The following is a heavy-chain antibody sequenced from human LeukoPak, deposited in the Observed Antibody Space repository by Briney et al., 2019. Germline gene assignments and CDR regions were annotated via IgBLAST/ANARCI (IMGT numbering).Heavy chain of an antibody. J-gene: IGHJ4*02. CDR1: GDPKNNDH. CDR2: IHSGGTI. CDR3: ARDRCRYYDIWTGRVEGY. D-gene: IGHD3-9*01. Sequence: SETLSLPCSVSGDPKNNDHELWLPHPAGEAREGIGRIHSGGTINYSPSMMSRVSLSVDTSKNQISPKLISVTAAYAAVYYCARDRCRYYDIWTGRVEGYWGQGTLVTVSS. V-gene: IGHV4-4*07.